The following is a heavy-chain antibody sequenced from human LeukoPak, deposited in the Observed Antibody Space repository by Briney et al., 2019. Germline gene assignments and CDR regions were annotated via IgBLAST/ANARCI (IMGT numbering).Heavy chain of an antibody. J-gene: IGHJ4*02. D-gene: IGHD2-2*01. Sequence: GGSLRLSCAASGFTFSDFWMSWVRQAPGKGLEWVANIKLDGSEKFYVDSVKGRFTISRDNAKDSLYLQMNSLRADDTAVYYCARGRSTDYWGQGALVAVSS. CDR3: ARGRSTDY. CDR1: GFTFSDFW. V-gene: IGHV3-7*01. CDR2: IKLDGSEK.